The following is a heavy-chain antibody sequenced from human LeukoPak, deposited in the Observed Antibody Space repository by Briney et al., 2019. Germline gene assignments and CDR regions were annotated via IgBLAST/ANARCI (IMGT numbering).Heavy chain of an antibody. CDR3: ADDLGYSGYPI. J-gene: IGHJ3*02. CDR1: GFTFDDYA. Sequence: GGSLRLSCAASGFTFDDYAMHWVRHAPGKGLEWVSGISWNSGSIGYADSVKGRFTISRDNAKNSLYLQMNSLRAEDTAVYYCADDLGYSGYPIWGQGTMVTVSS. CDR2: ISWNSGSI. D-gene: IGHD5-12*01. V-gene: IGHV3-9*01.